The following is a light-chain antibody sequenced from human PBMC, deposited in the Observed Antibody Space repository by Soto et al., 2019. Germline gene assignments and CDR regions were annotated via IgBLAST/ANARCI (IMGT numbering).Light chain of an antibody. V-gene: IGKV3-11*01. CDR1: QSVSSY. CDR3: QQRNIWPPVT. CDR2: GAF. J-gene: IGKJ5*01. Sequence: EIVLTQSPATLSLSPGERSTLSCMPSQSVSSYLAWYQQKPGQAPRLLIYGAFNRATGIPARFSGSGSGTDFTLTISSLEPEDSAVYYCQQRNIWPPVTFGHGTRLEIK.